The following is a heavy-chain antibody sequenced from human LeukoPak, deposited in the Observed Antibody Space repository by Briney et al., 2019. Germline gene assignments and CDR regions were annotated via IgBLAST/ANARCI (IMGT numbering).Heavy chain of an antibody. Sequence: ASVKVSCKASGYTFTSYDINWVRQATGQGLEWMGWMNPNSGNTGYAQKFQGRVTITRNTSISTAYMELSSLRSEDTAVYYCARPKLTVTTLFSGAFDIWGQGTMVTVSS. V-gene: IGHV1-8*03. CDR3: ARPKLTVTTLFSGAFDI. D-gene: IGHD4-17*01. J-gene: IGHJ3*02. CDR1: GYTFTSYD. CDR2: MNPNSGNT.